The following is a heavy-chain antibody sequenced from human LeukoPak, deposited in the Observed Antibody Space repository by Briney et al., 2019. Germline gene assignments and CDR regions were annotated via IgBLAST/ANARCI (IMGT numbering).Heavy chain of an antibody. J-gene: IGHJ4*02. CDR3: ARGAVSGTYRYLY. D-gene: IGHD3-16*02. CDR2: INPNSGDT. V-gene: IGHV1-2*02. Sequence: GASVTVSCKASGYTFSGYQIHWVRQAPGQGLEWMGWINPNSGDTNYAQKFQGRVTMTGDTSISTAYMELSRLSSDDTAVYSCARGAVSGTYRYLYWGQGTLVTVSS. CDR1: GYTFSGYQ.